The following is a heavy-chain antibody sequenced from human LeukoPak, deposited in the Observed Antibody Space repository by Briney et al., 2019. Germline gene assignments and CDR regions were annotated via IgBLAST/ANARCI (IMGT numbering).Heavy chain of an antibody. CDR2: IYYTGSS. J-gene: IGHJ4*02. Sequence: SETLSLTCTVSGGSISSSSYYWGWVRQPPVKGLEWIATIYYTGSSYYNPSIKSRVTISVDTSKTQFSLKLSSVTAADTAVYYCARLAQGSGTYGFDYWGQGTLVTVSS. CDR3: ARLAQGSGTYGFDY. CDR1: GGSISSSSYY. V-gene: IGHV4-39*01. D-gene: IGHD3-10*01.